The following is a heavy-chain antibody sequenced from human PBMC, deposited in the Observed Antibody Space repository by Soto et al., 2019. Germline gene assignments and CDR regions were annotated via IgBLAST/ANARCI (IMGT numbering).Heavy chain of an antibody. CDR3: ARATSRGFDY. Sequence: RRIRQPPGKGLEWIGYIYFSGSTYHNPSLKSRVTISLDTSKNQFSLKLSSVTAADTAVYYCARATSRGFDYWGQGTLVTVSS. CDR2: IYFSGST. V-gene: IGHV4-59*01. D-gene: IGHD6-13*01. J-gene: IGHJ4*02.